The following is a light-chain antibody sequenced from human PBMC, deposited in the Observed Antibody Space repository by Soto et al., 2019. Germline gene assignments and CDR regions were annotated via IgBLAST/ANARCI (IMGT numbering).Light chain of an antibody. CDR3: QQYVISVT. CDR1: QSISGNY. Sequence: EILLTQSPVSLSLYPGEIATLSCRASQSISGNYLAWYQQKPGQAPRLLIYGASNRATGIPERFSGSGSGTDFTLTISRLEPQDSAIYYCQQYVISVTFGQGTRLEIK. V-gene: IGKV3-20*01. J-gene: IGKJ5*01. CDR2: GAS.